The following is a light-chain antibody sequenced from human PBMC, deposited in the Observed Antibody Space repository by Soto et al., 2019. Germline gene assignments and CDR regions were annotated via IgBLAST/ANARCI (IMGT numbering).Light chain of an antibody. CDR3: QQRSNWPPIT. J-gene: IGKJ5*01. CDR2: GAS. CDR1: QSVSSSY. Sequence: EIVLTQSPGTLSLSPGERATLSCSTSQSVSSSYLAWYQQQPGQAPRLLIYGASSRATGIPDRFSGSGSGTDFTLTISSLEPEDFAVYYCQQRSNWPPITFGQGTRLEI. V-gene: IGKV3D-20*02.